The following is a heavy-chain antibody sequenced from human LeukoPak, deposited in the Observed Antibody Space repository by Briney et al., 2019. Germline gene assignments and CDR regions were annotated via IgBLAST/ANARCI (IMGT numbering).Heavy chain of an antibody. Sequence: PSETLSLTCAVSGDSISSSNWWSWVRQPPGKGLEWIGEIYHSGSTNYNPSLKSRVTISVDTSKNQFSLKLSSVTAADTAVYYCARGFVSVDTAMAYFDYWGQGTLVTVSS. D-gene: IGHD5-18*01. V-gene: IGHV4-4*02. CDR2: IYHSGST. CDR3: ARGFVSVDTAMAYFDY. J-gene: IGHJ4*02. CDR1: GDSISSSNW.